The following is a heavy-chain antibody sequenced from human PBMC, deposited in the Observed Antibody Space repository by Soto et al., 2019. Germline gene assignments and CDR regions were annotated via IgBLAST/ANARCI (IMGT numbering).Heavy chain of an antibody. V-gene: IGHV4-59*01. CDR2: IYYTGNT. Sequence: QVRLQESGPGLVKPSETLSLTCTVSGSSISPSYWNWVRQPPGKRPEWIGCIYYTGNTHYNPSLKSRVTISRDTSKNQFSLELTSVTAADTAMYFCAAGLDHNKVGYWGQGTLVTVSS. CDR1: GSSISPSY. J-gene: IGHJ4*02. D-gene: IGHD2-2*03. CDR3: AAGLDHNKVGY.